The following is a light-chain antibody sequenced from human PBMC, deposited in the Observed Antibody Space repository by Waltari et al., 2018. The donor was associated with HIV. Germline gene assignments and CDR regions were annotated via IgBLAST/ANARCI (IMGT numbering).Light chain of an antibody. CDR2: GDH. Sequence: QSVLTQPPSASGTPGPRVTISCSGTSSNIGINAVNWYQQLPGTAPKLLIYGDHQRPSGVPDRFSGSKSGASASLAISGLQSEDEADYYCAAWDDSLNGWVFGGGTKLTVL. J-gene: IGLJ3*02. CDR1: SSNIGINA. V-gene: IGLV1-44*01. CDR3: AAWDDSLNGWV.